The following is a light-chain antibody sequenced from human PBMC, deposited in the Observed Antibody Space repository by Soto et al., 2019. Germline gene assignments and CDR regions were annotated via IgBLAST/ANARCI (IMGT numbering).Light chain of an antibody. Sequence: AIQLTQSPSSLSASVGDKVTITXRTSQGISSAXAXFQQKPGKPPKLLIYDASSLQTGVPSRXSGSGSGTDFTLTISSLQPXXXXTFYCQQFNSYPITXXXGTXVEIK. CDR3: QQFNSYPIT. CDR1: QGISSA. CDR2: DAS. J-gene: IGKJ4*01. V-gene: IGKV1-13*02.